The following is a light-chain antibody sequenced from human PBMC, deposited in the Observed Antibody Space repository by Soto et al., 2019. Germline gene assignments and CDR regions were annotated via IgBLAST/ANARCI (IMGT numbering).Light chain of an antibody. V-gene: IGKV1-27*01. J-gene: IGKJ1*01. CDR3: QRYNSAPQT. CDR1: QDISYQ. Sequence: DIEMTQSPSSLSPSVGDRVTITCRASQDISYQLDCYQHEAGKVPKLLIYAASTLQSGVPSRFSASGSGTDFTLTIGSLQPEDVATYYCQRYNSAPQTFGQGTKVEIK. CDR2: AAS.